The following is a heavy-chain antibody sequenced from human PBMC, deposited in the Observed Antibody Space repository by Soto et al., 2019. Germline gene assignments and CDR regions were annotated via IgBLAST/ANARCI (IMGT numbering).Heavy chain of an antibody. CDR2: ISSDGSNK. D-gene: IGHD2-2*01. J-gene: IGHJ6*02. CDR1: GFTFSSYG. Sequence: QVQLVESGGGVVQPGWSLRLSCAASGFTFSSYGMHWVRQAPGKGLEWVAVISSDGSNKYYADSVKGRFTISRDNSKSTLHLQMNSLRAEDTAVYYCAKRDCIRTSCRQGYYYGMDVWGQGTTVTVSS. CDR3: AKRDCIRTSCRQGYYYGMDV. V-gene: IGHV3-30*18.